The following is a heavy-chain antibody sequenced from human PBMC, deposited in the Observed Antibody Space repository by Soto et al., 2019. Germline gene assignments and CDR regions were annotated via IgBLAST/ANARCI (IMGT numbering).Heavy chain of an antibody. V-gene: IGHV3-7*01. Sequence: GGSARVSCSVSGFNVISYGMSWCRQAPGKGLEWVASVKEDGSELYYLHSVRGRFSISRDSAGNALHLTMNYLSAEDTGVYFCARDIGFDYVNWGQGIPVTVSS. CDR1: GFNVISYG. CDR3: ARDIGFDYVN. CDR2: VKEDGSEL. J-gene: IGHJ4*02. D-gene: IGHD3-16*01.